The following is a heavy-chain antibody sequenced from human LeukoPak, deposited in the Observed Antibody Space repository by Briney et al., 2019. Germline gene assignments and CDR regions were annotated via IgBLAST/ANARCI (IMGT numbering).Heavy chain of an antibody. V-gene: IGHV3-48*03. D-gene: IGHD6-13*01. CDR3: ANVGRSNFDY. Sequence: GGSLRLSCAASGFTLSSYEMNWVRQAPGKGLEWVSYISSSGSTIYYADSVKGRFTISRDNAKNSLYLQMNSLRAEDTAVYYCANVGRSNFDYWGQGTLVTVSS. CDR1: GFTLSSYE. CDR2: ISSSGSTI. J-gene: IGHJ4*02.